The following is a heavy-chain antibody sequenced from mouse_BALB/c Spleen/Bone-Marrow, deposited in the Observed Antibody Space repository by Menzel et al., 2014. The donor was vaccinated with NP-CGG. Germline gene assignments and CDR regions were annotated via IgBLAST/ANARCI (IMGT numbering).Heavy chain of an antibody. CDR2: IRKKANGYTT. CDR1: GFTFTDYY. V-gene: IGHV7-3*02. Sequence: EVHLVESGGGLAQPGGSLRLFCATFGFTFTDYYMNWVRQPPGKALEWLGFIRKKANGYTTEYSASVKGRFTISRDNSQSILYLQMNTLRAEDSATYYCARDKGGILFDYWGQGTTLTVSS. J-gene: IGHJ2*01. D-gene: IGHD1-1*02. CDR3: ARDKGGILFDY.